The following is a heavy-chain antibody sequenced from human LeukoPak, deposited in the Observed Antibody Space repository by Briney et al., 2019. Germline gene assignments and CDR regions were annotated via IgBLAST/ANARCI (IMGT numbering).Heavy chain of an antibody. CDR1: GFTFSSYG. CDR2: ISGSGGST. Sequence: GGSLRLSCAASGFTFSSYGMSWVRQAPGKGVEWVSAISGSGGSTYYAHSVKGRFIISRDNSKNSLYLQMNSLRAEDTAVYYCAKDDRWLQFCCWGQGTLVTVSA. D-gene: IGHD5-24*01. J-gene: IGHJ4*02. V-gene: IGHV3-23*01. CDR3: AKDDRWLQFCC.